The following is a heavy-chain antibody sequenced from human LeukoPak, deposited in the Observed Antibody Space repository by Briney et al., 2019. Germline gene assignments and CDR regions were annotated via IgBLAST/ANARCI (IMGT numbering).Heavy chain of an antibody. V-gene: IGHV3-30*02. Sequence: GGSLRLSCAASGFAFSACGMYWVRQPPGRGLEWVAFIRDDGKGKYYADSVKGRFTISRDNSKNTLYLQMNSLKPEDTAVYYCAKAEGTFMVRGVILDYWGQGTLVTVSS. J-gene: IGHJ4*02. CDR2: IRDDGKGK. D-gene: IGHD3-10*01. CDR3: AKAEGTFMVRGVILDY. CDR1: GFAFSACG.